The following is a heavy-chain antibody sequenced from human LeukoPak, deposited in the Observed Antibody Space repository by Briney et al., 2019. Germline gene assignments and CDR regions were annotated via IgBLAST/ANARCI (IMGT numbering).Heavy chain of an antibody. CDR2: ISYDGSNK. CDR1: GFTFSSYG. Sequence: GGSLRLSCAASGFTFSSYGMHWVRQAPGKGLEWVAVISYDGSNKYYADSVKGRFTISRDNSKNTLHLQMNSLRAEDAAVYYCAKGGIAVAGTSYYYYMDVWGKGTTVTISS. V-gene: IGHV3-30*18. CDR3: AKGGIAVAGTSYYYYMDV. D-gene: IGHD6-19*01. J-gene: IGHJ6*03.